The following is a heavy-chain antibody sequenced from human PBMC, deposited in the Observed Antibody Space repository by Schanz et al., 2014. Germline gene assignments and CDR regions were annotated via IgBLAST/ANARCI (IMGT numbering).Heavy chain of an antibody. CDR1: GFTFSNAW. V-gene: IGHV3-20*01. D-gene: IGHD6-6*01. CDR3: ARGSSASLSRVWFDL. Sequence: EVQLLESGGGLVQPGGSLRLSCVASGFTFSNAWMNWVRQVPGKGLEWVSGINWNGGDTSYADSVKGRFIISRDNAKNSLYLEMNSLRAGDTAFYHCARGSSASLSRVWFDLWGQGTLVTVSS. J-gene: IGHJ5*02. CDR2: INWNGGDT.